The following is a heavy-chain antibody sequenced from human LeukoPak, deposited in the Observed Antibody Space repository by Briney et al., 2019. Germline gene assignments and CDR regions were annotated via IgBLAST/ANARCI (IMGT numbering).Heavy chain of an antibody. CDR2: ISGSGGST. Sequence: DPGGSLRLSCAASGFTFSSYAMSWVRQAPGKGLEWVSAISGSGGSTYYADSVKGRFTISRDNSKNTLYLQMNSLRAEDTAVYYCAKDPSYDFWTREMVVSLDAFDIWGQGTMVTVSS. D-gene: IGHD3-3*01. V-gene: IGHV3-23*01. CDR3: AKDPSYDFWTREMVVSLDAFDI. CDR1: GFTFSSYA. J-gene: IGHJ3*02.